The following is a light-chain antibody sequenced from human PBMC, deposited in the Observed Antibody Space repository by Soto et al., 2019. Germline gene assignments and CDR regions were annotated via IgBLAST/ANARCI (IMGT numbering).Light chain of an antibody. CDR1: QSVSSY. CDR2: DAS. CDR3: QQRSNWPPIT. Sequence: EIVLTQSPATLSLSPGERATLSCRASQSVSSYLAWYQQKPGQAPRLLIYDASNRATGIPARFSGSGSATDFTLTISSLEPEDFAVYYCQQRSNWPPITVGQGTRREIK. J-gene: IGKJ5*01. V-gene: IGKV3-11*01.